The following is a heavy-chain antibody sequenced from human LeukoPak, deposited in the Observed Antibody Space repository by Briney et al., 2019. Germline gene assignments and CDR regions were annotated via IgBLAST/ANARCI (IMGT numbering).Heavy chain of an antibody. D-gene: IGHD3-9*01. CDR2: ISGYNGNT. J-gene: IGHJ5*02. CDR1: GYPFTSYG. V-gene: IGHV1-18*01. CDR3: ARGRDDILTGYGWFDP. Sequence: GASVKVSCKASGYPFTSYGFSWVRQAPGQGLEWMGWISGYNGNTNYAQKFQGRVTITRNTSISTAYMELSSLRSEDTAVYYCARGRDDILTGYGWFDPWGQGTLVTVSS.